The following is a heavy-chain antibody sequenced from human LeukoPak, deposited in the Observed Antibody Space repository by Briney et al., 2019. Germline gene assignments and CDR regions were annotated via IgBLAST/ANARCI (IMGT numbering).Heavy chain of an antibody. D-gene: IGHD3-16*01. CDR2: IYYSGST. Sequence: SETLSLTCTVSGGSISSYYWSWIRQPPGKGLEWIGYIYYSGSTNYNPSLKSRVTISVDTSKNQFSLKLSSVTAADTAVYYCARADWGYMDVWGKGTTVTVSS. CDR1: GGSISSYY. J-gene: IGHJ6*03. V-gene: IGHV4-59*01. CDR3: ARADWGYMDV.